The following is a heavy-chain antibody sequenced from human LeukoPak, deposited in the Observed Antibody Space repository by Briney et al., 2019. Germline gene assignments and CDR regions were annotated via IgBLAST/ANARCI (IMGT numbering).Heavy chain of an antibody. Sequence: PGGSLRLSCAASGFTFSSYSMNWVRQAPGKGLEWVAVIWYDGSNKYYADSVKGRFTISRDNSKNTLYLQMNSLRAEDTAVYYCARYITMVRGAVGYWGQGTLVTVSS. J-gene: IGHJ4*02. CDR1: GFTFSSYS. D-gene: IGHD3-10*01. CDR2: IWYDGSNK. CDR3: ARYITMVRGAVGY. V-gene: IGHV3-33*08.